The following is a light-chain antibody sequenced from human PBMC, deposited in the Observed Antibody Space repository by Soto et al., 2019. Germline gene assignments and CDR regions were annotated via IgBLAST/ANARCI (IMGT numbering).Light chain of an antibody. V-gene: IGKV3-20*01. CDR2: GAS. J-gene: IGKJ4*01. CDR3: QQYGSSV. CDR1: QSVSSSY. Sequence: EIVLTQSPGTLSLSPWERATLSCRASQSVSSSYLAWYQQNPGQAPRLLIYGASSRATGIPDRFSGSGSGTDFTLTISRLEPEDFAVYYCQQYGSSVFGGGTKVDIK.